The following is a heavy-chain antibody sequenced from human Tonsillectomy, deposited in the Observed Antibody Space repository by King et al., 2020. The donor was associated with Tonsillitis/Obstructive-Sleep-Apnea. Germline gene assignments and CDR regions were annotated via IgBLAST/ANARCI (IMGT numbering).Heavy chain of an antibody. CDR3: ASRQLGGSFDY. J-gene: IGHJ4*02. CDR2: ISTTSYYR. D-gene: IGHD6-6*01. Sequence: VQLVESGGSLVKPGGSLRLSCAASGLTISNYSMNGVRQAPGKGLEWVSSISTTSYYRYYIDSVKGRFTISRDNAKNSVFLQMNSLKAEDTAVYFCASRQLGGSFDYWGQGTLVTVSS. V-gene: IGHV3-21*01. CDR1: GLTISNYS.